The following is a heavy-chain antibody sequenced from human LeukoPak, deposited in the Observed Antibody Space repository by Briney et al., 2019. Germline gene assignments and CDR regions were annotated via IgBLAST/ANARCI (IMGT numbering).Heavy chain of an antibody. CDR3: TRKYCSSTSCLFDY. CDR1: GFTFSSYE. CDR2: ISTSGSPI. V-gene: IGHV3-48*03. Sequence: GGSLRLSCAASGFTFSSYEMNWVRQAPGKGLEWVSYISTSGSPIYYADSVKGRFTISRDNAKNSLYLQMNSLRAEDTAVYYCTRKYCSSTSCLFDYWGQGTLVTVSS. J-gene: IGHJ4*02. D-gene: IGHD2-2*01.